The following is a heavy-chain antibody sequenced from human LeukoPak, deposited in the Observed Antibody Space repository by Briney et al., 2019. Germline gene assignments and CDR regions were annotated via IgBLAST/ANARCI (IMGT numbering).Heavy chain of an antibody. Sequence: PSETLSLTRAVYGGSFSGYYWSWIRQPPGKGLEWIGEINHSGSTNYNPSLKSRVTISVDTSKNQFSLKLSSVTAADTAVYYCARGPYYDFWSGYYTDGFDYWGQGTLVTVSS. CDR3: ARGPYYDFWSGYYTDGFDY. D-gene: IGHD3-3*01. V-gene: IGHV4-34*01. CDR2: INHSGST. J-gene: IGHJ4*02. CDR1: GGSFSGYY.